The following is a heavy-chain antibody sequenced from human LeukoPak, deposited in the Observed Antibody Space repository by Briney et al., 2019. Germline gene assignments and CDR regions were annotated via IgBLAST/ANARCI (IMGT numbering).Heavy chain of an antibody. Sequence: PSGTLSLTCAVSGGSISSSNWWSWVRQPPGKGLEWIGEIYHSGSTNYNPSLKSRVTISVDKFKNQFSLKVRSVTAADTAFYYCARDIKGYQYRSSYFDYWGQGTLVTVSS. CDR2: IYHSGST. CDR3: ARDIKGYQYRSSYFDY. V-gene: IGHV4-4*02. CDR1: GGSISSSNW. D-gene: IGHD6-13*01. J-gene: IGHJ4*02.